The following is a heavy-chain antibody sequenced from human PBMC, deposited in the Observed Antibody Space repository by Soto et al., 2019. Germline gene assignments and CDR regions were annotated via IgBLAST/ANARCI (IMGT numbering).Heavy chain of an antibody. CDR2: IIPIFGTA. Sequence: ASVKVSCKASGGTFSSYAISWVRQAPGQGLEWMGGIIPIFGTANYAQKFQGRVTITADESTSTAYMELSSLRSEDTAVYYCARSNETIFGVVRYYYGMDVWGQGTTVTVSS. CDR3: ARSNETIFGVVRYYYGMDV. V-gene: IGHV1-69*13. J-gene: IGHJ6*02. D-gene: IGHD3-3*01. CDR1: GGTFSSYA.